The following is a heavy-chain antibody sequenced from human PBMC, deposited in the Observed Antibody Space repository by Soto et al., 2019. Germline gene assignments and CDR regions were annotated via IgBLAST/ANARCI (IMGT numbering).Heavy chain of an antibody. Sequence: QVQLVQSGAEVKKPGASVKVSCKASGYTFTSYAMHWVRQAPGQSLEWMGWINAGNGNTKYSQKFQGRVTITRDTSASTAYMELSSLRSEDTAVYYCARSIFGVGRAKPYPGYFDYWGQGTLVTVSS. D-gene: IGHD3-3*01. CDR2: INAGNGNT. J-gene: IGHJ4*02. V-gene: IGHV1-3*01. CDR1: GYTFTSYA. CDR3: ARSIFGVGRAKPYPGYFDY.